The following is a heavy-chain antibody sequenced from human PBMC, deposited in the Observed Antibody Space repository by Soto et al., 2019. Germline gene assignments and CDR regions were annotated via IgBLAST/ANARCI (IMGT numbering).Heavy chain of an antibody. CDR3: ARETGGYCSSTSCFFGQNWFDP. Sequence: PGGSLRLSCAASGFTFSSYWMHWVRQAPGKGLVWVSRINSDGSSTSYADSVKGRFTISRDNAKNTLYLQMNSLRAEDTAAYYCARETGGYCSSTSCFFGQNWFDPWGQGTLVTVSS. CDR2: INSDGSST. D-gene: IGHD2-2*01. J-gene: IGHJ5*02. CDR1: GFTFSSYW. V-gene: IGHV3-74*01.